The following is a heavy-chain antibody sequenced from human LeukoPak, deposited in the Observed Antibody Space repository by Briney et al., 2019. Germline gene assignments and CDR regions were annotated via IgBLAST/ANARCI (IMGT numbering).Heavy chain of an antibody. D-gene: IGHD4-23*01. CDR1: AGSISSSKDD. V-gene: IGHV4-39*01. CDR3: AKQGRATVVMYMDD. CDR2: IYYTGIT. Sequence: SETLSLTCTVSAGSISSSKDDWGWIRQPPGKGLEWIGSIYYTGITYYNPSVMSRVTMSVDTSKNQFSLRLSSVTAADTAMYYCAKQGRATVVMYMDDWGKGTTVTVSS. J-gene: IGHJ6*03.